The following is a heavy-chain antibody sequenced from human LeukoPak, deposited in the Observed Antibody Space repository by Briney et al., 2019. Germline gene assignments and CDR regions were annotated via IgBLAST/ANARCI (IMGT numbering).Heavy chain of an antibody. Sequence: GGSLRLSCAASGFTFSNAWMSWVRQAPGKGLEWVGRIKSKTDGGATDYAAPVKGRFTIPRDDSKNTLYLQMNSLKTEDTAVYYCTTEVLYHFWSAYRYFDYWGQGTLVTVSS. D-gene: IGHD3-3*01. J-gene: IGHJ4*02. CDR1: GFTFSNAW. V-gene: IGHV3-15*01. CDR2: IKSKTDGGAT. CDR3: TTEVLYHFWSAYRYFDY.